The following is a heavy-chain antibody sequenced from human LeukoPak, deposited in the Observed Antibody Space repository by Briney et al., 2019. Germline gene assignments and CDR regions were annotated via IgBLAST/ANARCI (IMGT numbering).Heavy chain of an antibody. D-gene: IGHD3-9*01. Sequence: SETLSLTCTVSGGSISSYYWSWIRQPAGKGLEWIGRIYTSGSTNYNPSLKSRVTMSVDTSKNQFSLKLSSVTAADTAVYYCARGGVYYDILTGYYSPQYYFDYWGQGTLVTVSS. CDR3: ARGGVYYDILTGYYSPQYYFDY. CDR1: GGSISSYY. J-gene: IGHJ4*02. CDR2: IYTSGST. V-gene: IGHV4-4*07.